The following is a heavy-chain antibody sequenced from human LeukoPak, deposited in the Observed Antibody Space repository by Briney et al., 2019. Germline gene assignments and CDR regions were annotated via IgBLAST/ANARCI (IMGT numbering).Heavy chain of an antibody. V-gene: IGHV1-69*04. J-gene: IGHJ6*02. CDR3: ARVQAVGVPVAIDAYYDYGMDV. D-gene: IGHD2-15*01. CDR2: VIPMVGIT. Sequence: SVKVSCKASGGTFSKNSIIWVRQAPGQGLEWMGRVIPMVGITHYAQKFQGRVTITADTSTTTAYMELSSLRSDDTAVYFCARVQAVGVPVAIDAYYDYGMDVWGQGTTVTVSS. CDR1: GGTFSKNS.